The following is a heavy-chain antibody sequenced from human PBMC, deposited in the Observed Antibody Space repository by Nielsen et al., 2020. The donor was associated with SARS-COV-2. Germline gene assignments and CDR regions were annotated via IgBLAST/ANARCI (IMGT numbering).Heavy chain of an antibody. CDR3: AKRSGYTSGWYGDY. J-gene: IGHJ4*02. V-gene: IGHV3-7*03. D-gene: IGHD6-19*01. CDR2: IKQDGSEK. CDR1: GFTFSRSW. Sequence: GESLKSSCAASGFTFSRSWMSWVRQAPGKGLAWVANIKQDGSEKYYVDSVKGRFTISRDNAKNSLSLQMNSLRAEDTAVYYCAKRSGYTSGWYGDYWGQGTLVTVSS.